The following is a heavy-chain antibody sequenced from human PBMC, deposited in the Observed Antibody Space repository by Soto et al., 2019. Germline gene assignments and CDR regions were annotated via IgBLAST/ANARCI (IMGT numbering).Heavy chain of an antibody. CDR2: IYYSGST. Sequence: SETLSLTCTVSGGSISSYYWSWIRQPPGKGLEWIGYIYYSGSTNYNPSLKSRVTISVDTSKNQFSLKLSSVTAADTAVYYCARAYYDRSGYAVDPWGQGTLVTVSS. V-gene: IGHV4-59*01. D-gene: IGHD3-22*01. CDR3: ARAYYDRSGYAVDP. CDR1: GGSISSYY. J-gene: IGHJ5*02.